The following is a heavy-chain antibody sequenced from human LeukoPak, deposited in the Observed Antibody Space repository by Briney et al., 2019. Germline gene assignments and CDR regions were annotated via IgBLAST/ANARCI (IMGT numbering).Heavy chain of an antibody. Sequence: SETLSLTCTVSGCSVSSYYWNWIRQPPGKGLEWIGYFYHSGGTHYNPSLKSGVTISVDTSKNQVSLNLKSVTAADTAVYYCARGYSSGWNGRVSFDPWGQGTLVTVSS. CDR2: FYHSGGT. D-gene: IGHD6-19*01. V-gene: IGHV4-59*02. J-gene: IGHJ5*02. CDR1: GCSVSSYY. CDR3: ARGYSSGWNGRVSFDP.